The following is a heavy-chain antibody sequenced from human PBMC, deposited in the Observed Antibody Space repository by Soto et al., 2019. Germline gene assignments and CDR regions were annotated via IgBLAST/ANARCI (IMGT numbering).Heavy chain of an antibody. Sequence: QVQLQESGPGLVKPSGTLSLTCAVSGGSISSNDWWSWVRQPPGKGLEWIGEIYHSGSTNYTPSLKSRVTISVTKARTQFSLKLSSVTAADTAVYYCARDPSRTGTTAFDIWGQGTMVTVSS. CDR1: GGSISSNDW. CDR2: IYHSGST. J-gene: IGHJ3*02. CDR3: ARDPSRTGTTAFDI. D-gene: IGHD1-1*01. V-gene: IGHV4-4*02.